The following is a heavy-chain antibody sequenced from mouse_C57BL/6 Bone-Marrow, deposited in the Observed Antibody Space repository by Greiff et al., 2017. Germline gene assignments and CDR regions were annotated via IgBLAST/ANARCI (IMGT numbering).Heavy chain of an antibody. CDR1: GYTFTSYW. J-gene: IGHJ2*01. CDR3: ARGNDYDSFDY. Sequence: VQLQQSGAELAKPGASVKLSCKASGYTFTSYWMHWVKQRPGQGLEWIGAINPNSGTTNYNEKFKGKATLTADKSSSTAYMQLSSLTSEDSAVYCCARGNDYDSFDYWGQGTPVTVSS. V-gene: IGHV1-64*01. CDR2: INPNSGTT. D-gene: IGHD2-4*01.